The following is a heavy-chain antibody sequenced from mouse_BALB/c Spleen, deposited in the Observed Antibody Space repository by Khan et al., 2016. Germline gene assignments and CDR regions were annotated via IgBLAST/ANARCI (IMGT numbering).Heavy chain of an antibody. CDR1: GYTFTNSG. J-gene: IGHJ1*01. V-gene: IGHV9-1*02. D-gene: IGHD2-2*01. CDR2: INTYTGEP. Sequence: QIQLVQSGPELKKPGETVKISCKASGYTFTNSGMNWVKQAPGTGLKWVGWINTYTGEPTYADDFKGRFAFSLETSASTAYLQINNLKNEDMTTXFCARGAMVTTGWYFDVWGAGTTVTVSS. CDR3: ARGAMVTTGWYFDV.